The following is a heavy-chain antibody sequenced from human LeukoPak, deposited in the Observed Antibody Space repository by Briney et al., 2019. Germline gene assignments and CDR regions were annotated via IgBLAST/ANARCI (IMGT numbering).Heavy chain of an antibody. CDR2: ISSDGSTK. D-gene: IGHD3-3*02. J-gene: IGHJ4*02. V-gene: IGHV3-30*01. CDR1: GFTFSSYA. CDR3: ARVSIFGVVIPPDF. Sequence: GGSLRLYYAASGFTFSSYAMHWVRQAPGKGLEWVAVISSDGSTKYYADSVKGRFTISRDNSKNTLYLQMNSLRAEDTAVYYCARVSIFGVVIPPDFWGQGTLVTVSS.